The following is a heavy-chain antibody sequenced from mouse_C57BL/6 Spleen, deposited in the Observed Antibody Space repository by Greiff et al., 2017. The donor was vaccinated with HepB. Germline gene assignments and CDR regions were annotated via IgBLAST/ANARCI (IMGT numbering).Heavy chain of an antibody. CDR3: AREKIYYGNYVDAMDY. CDR2: IYPRSGNT. J-gene: IGHJ4*01. Sequence: QVQLQQSGAELARPGASVKLSCKASGYTFTSYGISWVKQRTGQGLEWIGEIYPRSGNTYYNEKFKGKATLTADKSSSTAYMELRSLTSEDSAVYFCAREKIYYGNYVDAMDYWGQGTSVTVSS. D-gene: IGHD2-1*01. V-gene: IGHV1-81*01. CDR1: GYTFTSYG.